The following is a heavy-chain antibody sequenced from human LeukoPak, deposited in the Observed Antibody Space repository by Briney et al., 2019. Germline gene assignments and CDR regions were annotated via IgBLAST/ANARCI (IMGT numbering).Heavy chain of an antibody. Sequence: PSETLSLTCAVYGGSFSGYYWSWIRQPPGKGLEWIGEINHSGSTNYNPPLKSRVTISVDTSKNQFSLKLSSVTAADTAVYYCAREGSRVITFGGKGGFDPWGQGTLVTVSS. J-gene: IGHJ5*02. CDR2: INHSGST. D-gene: IGHD3-16*01. CDR3: AREGSRVITFGGKGGFDP. V-gene: IGHV4-34*01. CDR1: GGSFSGYY.